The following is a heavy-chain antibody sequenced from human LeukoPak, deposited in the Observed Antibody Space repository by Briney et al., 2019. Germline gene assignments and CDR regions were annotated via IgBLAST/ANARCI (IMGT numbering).Heavy chain of an antibody. CDR2: IIPIFGTA. CDR1: GGTFSSYA. J-gene: IGHJ4*02. V-gene: IGHV1-69*05. D-gene: IGHD5-18*01. Sequence: SVKVSCKASGGTFSSYAISWVRQAPGQGLEWMGGIIPIFGTANYAQKFQGRVTMTRSTSISTAYMELSSLRSEDTAVYYCARGRLCSYGWIYWGQGTLVTVSS. CDR3: ARGRLCSYGWIY.